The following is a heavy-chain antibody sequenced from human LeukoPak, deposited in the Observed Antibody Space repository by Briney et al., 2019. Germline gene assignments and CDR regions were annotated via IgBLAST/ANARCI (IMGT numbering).Heavy chain of an antibody. CDR2: ISWSSGSI. CDR3: ARDGMTTAYYFDY. J-gene: IGHJ4*02. D-gene: IGHD4-17*01. V-gene: IGHV3-9*01. CDR1: GFTFDDYA. Sequence: PGGSLRLSCAASGFTFDDYAMHWVRQAPGKGLEWVSGISWSSGSIGYADSVKGRFTISRDNSKNTLYLQMNSLRAEDTAVYYCARDGMTTAYYFDYWGQGTLVTVSS.